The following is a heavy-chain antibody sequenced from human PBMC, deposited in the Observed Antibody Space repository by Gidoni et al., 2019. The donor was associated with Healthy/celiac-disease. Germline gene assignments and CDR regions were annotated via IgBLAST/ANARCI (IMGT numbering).Heavy chain of an antibody. J-gene: IGHJ5*02. Sequence: QVQLVESGGGLVKPGWSLRLSCSAHGFPFSDYYISWIRPAPGKGLEWVSYISSSGSTIYYADSVKGRFTISRDNAKNSLYLQMNSLRAEDTAVYYCATLPLYYYDSSGYPNWFDPWGQGTLVTVSS. CDR1: GFPFSDYY. CDR3: ATLPLYYYDSSGYPNWFDP. D-gene: IGHD3-22*01. V-gene: IGHV3-11*01. CDR2: ISSSGSTI.